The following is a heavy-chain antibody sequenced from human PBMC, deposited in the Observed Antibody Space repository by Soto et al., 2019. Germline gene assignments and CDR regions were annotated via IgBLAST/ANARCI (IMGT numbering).Heavy chain of an antibody. CDR2: INPNSGGT. CDR3: AREYYDFWGGYYYGTAA. D-gene: IGHD3-3*01. Sequence: ASVKVSCKASGYTFTGYYMHWVRQAPGQGLEWMGWINPNSGGTNYAEKCQGRVTMTRDTSISPAYMELSRLRSDDTAVYYCAREYYDFWGGYYYGTAAWGQATTVPVS. J-gene: IGHJ6*02. V-gene: IGHV1-2*02. CDR1: GYTFTGYY.